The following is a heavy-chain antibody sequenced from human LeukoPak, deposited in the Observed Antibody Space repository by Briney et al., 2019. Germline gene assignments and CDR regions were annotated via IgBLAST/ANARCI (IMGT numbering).Heavy chain of an antibody. Sequence: GASVKVSCKASGYTFTSYDINWVRQAPGQGLEWVGWMGPRNGYTGSAQRFQGRITMTRDTSISTAYMELSSLTSDDTAVYYCARGWISGAVSEHYFENWGQGTLVTVSS. CDR3: ARGWISGAVSEHYFEN. CDR2: MGPRNGYT. D-gene: IGHD5/OR15-5a*01. J-gene: IGHJ4*02. V-gene: IGHV1-8*01. CDR1: GYTFTSYD.